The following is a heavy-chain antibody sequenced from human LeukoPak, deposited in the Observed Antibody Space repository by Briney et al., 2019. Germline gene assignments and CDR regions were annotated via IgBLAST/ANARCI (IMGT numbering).Heavy chain of an antibody. V-gene: IGHV4-39*01. CDR2: IYYSGST. CDR3: ARQGGYCSSTSCYSISYYYYGMDV. CDR1: GGSISSSSYY. J-gene: IGHJ6*02. Sequence: PSETLSLTCTVSGGSISSSSYYWGWIRQPPGKGLEWFGSIYYSGSTYYNPSLKSRVTISVDTSKNQFSLKLSSVTAADTAVYYCARQGGYCSSTSCYSISYYYYGMDVWGQGTTVTVSS. D-gene: IGHD2-2*02.